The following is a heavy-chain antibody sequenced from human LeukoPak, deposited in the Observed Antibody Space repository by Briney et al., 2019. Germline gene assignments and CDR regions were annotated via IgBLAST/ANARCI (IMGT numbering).Heavy chain of an antibody. J-gene: IGHJ4*02. Sequence: ASVKVSCKASGYTFTGYYMHWVRQAPGQGLEWMGWMNPNSGGTNYAQKFQGRVTMTRDTSISTAYMELSRLRSDDTAVYYCARGIFDDFWSGYLLSFYFDYWGQGTLVTVSS. CDR1: GYTFTGYY. CDR2: MNPNSGGT. D-gene: IGHD3-3*01. V-gene: IGHV1-2*02. CDR3: ARGIFDDFWSGYLLSFYFDY.